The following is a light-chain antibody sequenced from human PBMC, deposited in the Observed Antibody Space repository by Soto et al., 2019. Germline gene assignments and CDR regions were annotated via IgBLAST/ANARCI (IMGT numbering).Light chain of an antibody. J-gene: IGKJ1*01. V-gene: IGKV3-20*01. Sequence: TQSPATLFLSPWETATLSCRASQSVSNYLGWYQQKPGQAPRLLIDGASRRATGIPDRFSGSGSGTDFTLTISRLEPEDFAVYYCQKYGTSPRTFGQGTKVDIK. CDR2: GAS. CDR1: QSVSNY. CDR3: QKYGTSPRT.